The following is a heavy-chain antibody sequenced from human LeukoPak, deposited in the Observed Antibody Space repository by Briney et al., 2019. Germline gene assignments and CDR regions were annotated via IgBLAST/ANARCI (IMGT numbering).Heavy chain of an antibody. J-gene: IGHJ4*02. CDR2: IYYSGST. V-gene: IGHV4-61*01. Sequence: PSETLSLTCTVSGGSISSSSYYWSWIRQPPGKGLEWIGYIYYSGSTNYNPSLKSRVTISVDTSKNQFSLKLSSVTAADTAVYYCARGTNYDYVWGSYRYPFWDYWGQGTLVTVSS. D-gene: IGHD3-16*02. CDR1: GGSISSSSYY. CDR3: ARGTNYDYVWGSYRYPFWDY.